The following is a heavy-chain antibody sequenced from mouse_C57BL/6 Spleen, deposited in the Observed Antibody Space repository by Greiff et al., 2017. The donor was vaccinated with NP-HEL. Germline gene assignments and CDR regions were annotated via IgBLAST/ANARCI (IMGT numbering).Heavy chain of an antibody. D-gene: IGHD1-1*01. CDR1: GYAFSSYW. J-gene: IGHJ2*01. Sequence: VQLQQSGAELVKPGASVKISCKASGYAFSSYWMNWVKQRPGKGLEWIGQIYPGAGDTNYNGKFKGKATLTADKSSSTAYMQLSSLTSEDSAVYFCAKGGTTVVADYFDYWGQGTTLTVSS. CDR2: IYPGAGDT. V-gene: IGHV1-80*01. CDR3: AKGGTTVVADYFDY.